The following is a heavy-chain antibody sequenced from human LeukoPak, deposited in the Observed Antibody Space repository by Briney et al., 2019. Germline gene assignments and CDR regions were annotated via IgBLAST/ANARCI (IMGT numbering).Heavy chain of an antibody. CDR3: ARGADAGNYWYYYYMDV. J-gene: IGHJ6*03. Sequence: GASVKVSCKASGYTFTSYYMHWVRQAPGQGLEWMGIINPSGGSTSYAQKFQGRVTMTRDMSTSTVYMELSSLRSEDTAVYYCARGADAGNYWYYYYMDVWGKGTTVTVSS. D-gene: IGHD4-11*01. CDR1: GYTFTSYY. V-gene: IGHV1-46*01. CDR2: INPSGGST.